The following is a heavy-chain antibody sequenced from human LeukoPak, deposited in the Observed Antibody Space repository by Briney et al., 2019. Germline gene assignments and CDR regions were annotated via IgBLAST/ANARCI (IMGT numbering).Heavy chain of an antibody. CDR3: AKDRSDILTGYYHNDAFDI. CDR2: ISGSGGST. D-gene: IGHD3-9*01. J-gene: IGHJ3*02. CDR1: GFTFSSYG. V-gene: IGHV3-23*01. Sequence: GGTLRLSCAASGFTFSSYGMSWVRQAPGKGLEWVSAISGSGGSTYYADSVKGRFTISRDNSKNTLYLQMNSLRAEDTAVYYCAKDRSDILTGYYHNDAFDIWGQGTMVTVSS.